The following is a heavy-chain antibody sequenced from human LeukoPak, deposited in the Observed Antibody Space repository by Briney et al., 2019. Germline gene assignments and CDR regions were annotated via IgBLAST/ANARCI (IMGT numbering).Heavy chain of an antibody. Sequence: SETLSLTCTVSGGSISSGDYYWSWIRQPPGKGLEWIGNIYNSGSTSYYTPSLKSRVSISVDTSKNQFSLKMSSVTAADTAVYYCARAALGTIFGVVIEAYYNYYMDVWGKGTTVTVSS. J-gene: IGHJ6*03. CDR2: IYNSGSTS. V-gene: IGHV4-30-4*08. CDR1: GGSISSGDYY. D-gene: IGHD3-3*01. CDR3: ARAALGTIFGVVIEAYYNYYMDV.